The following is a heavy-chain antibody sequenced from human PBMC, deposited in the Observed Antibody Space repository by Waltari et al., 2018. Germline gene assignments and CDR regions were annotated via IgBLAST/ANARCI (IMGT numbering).Heavy chain of an antibody. V-gene: IGHV4-59*01. CDR2: IYYSGST. D-gene: IGHD2-21*01. CDR1: GGSISSYY. CDR3: ARAMVIAIPRDYYYMDV. J-gene: IGHJ6*03. Sequence: QVQLQESVPGLVKPSETLSLTCTVSGGSISSYYWSWLRQPPGKGLGWIGDIYYSGSTNYNPSLKSRVTISVDTSKNQFSLKLSSVTAADTAVYYCARAMVIAIPRDYYYMDVWGKGTTVTVSS.